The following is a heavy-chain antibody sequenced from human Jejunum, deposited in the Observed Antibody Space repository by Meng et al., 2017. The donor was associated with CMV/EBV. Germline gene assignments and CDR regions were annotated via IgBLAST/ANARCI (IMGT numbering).Heavy chain of an antibody. J-gene: IGHJ4*02. CDR2: IFSGVTT. Sequence: ASGFTLGTHFINWVRPAPGTGLGWVSIIFSGVTTYYADSVKCRFTISRDTSKNTLYLQVNSLRPEDTGVYYCARGTGSGSWLIDSWGQGTLVTVSS. D-gene: IGHD6-13*01. CDR1: GFTLGTHF. V-gene: IGHV3-53*05. CDR3: ARGTGSGSWLIDS.